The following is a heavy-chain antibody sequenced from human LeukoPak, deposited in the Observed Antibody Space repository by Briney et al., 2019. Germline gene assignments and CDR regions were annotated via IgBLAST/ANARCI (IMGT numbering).Heavy chain of an antibody. CDR1: GFTVSSNY. D-gene: IGHD3-9*01. CDR3: ARAPRYDILLGGFDY. CDR2: IYSDGTT. J-gene: IGHJ4*02. Sequence: GGSLRLSCAASGFTVSSNYMSWVRQAPGKGLEWVSVIYSDGTTYYADSVKGRFTISRDNSKNTLYLQMNSLRAEDTAVYYCARAPRYDILLGGFDYWGQGTLVTVSS. V-gene: IGHV3-53*01.